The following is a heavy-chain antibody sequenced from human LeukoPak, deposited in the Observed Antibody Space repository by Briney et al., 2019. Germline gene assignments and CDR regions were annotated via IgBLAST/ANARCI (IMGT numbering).Heavy chain of an antibody. D-gene: IGHD5-12*01. J-gene: IGHJ4*02. CDR3: ARWGHSDYNSFPTKFDY. Sequence: GGSLRLSCAASGFTFSSFQMTWVRQAPGKGLEWIAYVGGADGQIFYADSVKGRFTISRDNAKNSLYLQMSSLRAGDTAMYYCARWGHSDYNSFPTKFDYWGQGTLVTVSS. V-gene: IGHV3-48*03. CDR2: VGGADGQI. CDR1: GFTFSSFQ.